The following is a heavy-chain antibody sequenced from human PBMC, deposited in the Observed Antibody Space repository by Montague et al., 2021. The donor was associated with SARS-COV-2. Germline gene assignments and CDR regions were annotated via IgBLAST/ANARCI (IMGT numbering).Heavy chain of an antibody. D-gene: IGHD6-13*01. CDR2: FSLTGGT. CDR1: GGPLRRSYYY. Sequence: SETLSLTCIVSGGPLRRSYYYWAWIRQPPGKGLEWIGSFSLTGGTFYNPSLRSRVTITADTSKSQFSMHLSSATAADTAVYSCARGSNAPPADWGQGTTVTVSS. CDR3: ARGSNAPPAD. J-gene: IGHJ6*02. V-gene: IGHV4-39*01.